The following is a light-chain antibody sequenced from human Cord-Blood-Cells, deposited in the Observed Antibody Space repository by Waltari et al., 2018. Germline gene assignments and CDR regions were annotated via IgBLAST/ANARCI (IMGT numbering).Light chain of an antibody. V-gene: IGKV2-28*01. CDR1: QSLLHSNGYTH. J-gene: IGKJ4*02. CDR3: MNALQAPLT. Sequence: DIVMTQSPLSLPVPPGEPAPIPCRSSQSLLHSNGYTHLAWYLQKPGQSPLLLIYLGSNRGSGAADRFSGGGSGTEFTLKSSRVEAGDVGVYCGMNALQAPLTPGGGTTVEIK. CDR2: LGS.